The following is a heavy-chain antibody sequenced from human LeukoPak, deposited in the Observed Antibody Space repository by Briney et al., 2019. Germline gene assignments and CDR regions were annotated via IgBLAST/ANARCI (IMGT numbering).Heavy chain of an antibody. D-gene: IGHD3-22*01. CDR1: GFTFSSYG. Sequence: GGSLRLSCVTSGFTFSSYGMHWVRQVPGKGLEWVAVISYDAKSNYHVDSVKGRFTISRDNSKNTLYLQMNSLRAEDTAVYYCAKPGYDSSGYYYGQMDYWGQGTLVTVSS. CDR2: ISYDAKSN. CDR3: AKPGYDSSGYYYGQMDY. J-gene: IGHJ4*02. V-gene: IGHV3-30*18.